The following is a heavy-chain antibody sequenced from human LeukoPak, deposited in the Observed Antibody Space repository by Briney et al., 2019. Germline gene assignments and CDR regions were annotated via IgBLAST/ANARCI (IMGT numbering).Heavy chain of an antibody. V-gene: IGHV4-59*11. J-gene: IGHJ4*02. Sequence: SETLSLTCTVSGGSISSHYWSWIRQPPGKGLEWIGYIYYSGSTNYNPSLKSRVTISVDTSKNQFSLKLSSVTAADTAVYYCARGVGGQGYDFWSGSLQYFDYWGQGTLVTVSS. CDR1: GGSISSHY. CDR3: ARGVGGQGYDFWSGSLQYFDY. CDR2: IYYSGST. D-gene: IGHD3-3*01.